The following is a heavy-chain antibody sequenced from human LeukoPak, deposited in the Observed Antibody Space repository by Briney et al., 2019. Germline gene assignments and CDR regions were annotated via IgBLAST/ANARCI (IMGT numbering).Heavy chain of an antibody. V-gene: IGHV4-31*03. CDR2: IYYSGST. Sequence: SETLSLTCTVSGGSISSGGYYWSWIRLHPGKGLEWIGYIYYSGSTYYNPSLKSRVTISVDTSKNQFSLKLSSVTAADTAVYYCAREQKSYGTATTKTHDAFDIWGQGTMVTVSS. CDR3: AREQKSYGTATTKTHDAFDI. D-gene: IGHD2-21*02. CDR1: GGSISSGGYY. J-gene: IGHJ3*02.